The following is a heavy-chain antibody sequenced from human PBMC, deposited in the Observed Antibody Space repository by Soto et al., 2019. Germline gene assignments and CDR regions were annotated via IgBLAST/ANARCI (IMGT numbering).Heavy chain of an antibody. D-gene: IGHD2-2*01. CDR2: TFYRSRWYS. V-gene: IGHV6-1*01. Sequence: SPTLSLTCAISGDSVSTNSGAWNWIRQSPSRGLEWLGRTFYRSRWYSDYADSVKGRININSDTSKNQFSLQLSSVTPEDTAVYYCPRPGSTLYRLHPHFDYWGPGTLVTVSS. J-gene: IGHJ4*02. CDR1: GDSVSTNSGA. CDR3: PRPGSTLYRLHPHFDY.